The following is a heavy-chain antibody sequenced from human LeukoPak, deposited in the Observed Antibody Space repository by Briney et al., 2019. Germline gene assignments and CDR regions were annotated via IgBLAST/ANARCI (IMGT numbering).Heavy chain of an antibody. Sequence: SETLSLTCTVSGGSISSGDYYWSWIRQPPGKGLEWIGYIYYSGSTNYNPSLKSRVTISVDTSKNQFSLKLSSVTAADTAVYYCARQVEQQLVDYFDYWGQGTLVTVSS. V-gene: IGHV4-61*08. CDR3: ARQVEQQLVDYFDY. CDR2: IYYSGST. D-gene: IGHD6-13*01. J-gene: IGHJ4*02. CDR1: GGSISSGDYY.